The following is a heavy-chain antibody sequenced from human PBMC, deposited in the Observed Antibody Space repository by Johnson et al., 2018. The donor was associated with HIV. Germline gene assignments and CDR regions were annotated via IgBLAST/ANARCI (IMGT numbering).Heavy chain of an antibody. D-gene: IGHD3-10*01. CDR2: ISDDGTNK. Sequence: QVQLVESGGGVVQPGRSLRLSCAASGFIFSSYTVHWVRQAPGKGLEWVAFISDDGTNKFYADSVKGRFTISRDNSKNTLYLQMNSLRAEDTAVYYCARDASYYGSANDAFDIWGQGTMVTVSS. J-gene: IGHJ3*02. CDR1: GFIFSSYT. CDR3: ARDASYYGSANDAFDI. V-gene: IGHV3-30*14.